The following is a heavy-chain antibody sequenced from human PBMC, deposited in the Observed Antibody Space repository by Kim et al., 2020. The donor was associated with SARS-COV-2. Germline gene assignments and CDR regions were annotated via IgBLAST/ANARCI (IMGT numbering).Heavy chain of an antibody. CDR3: ARAPGRYCSSTSCSDYYYYYGMDV. CDR1: GGSISSYY. CDR2: IYYSGST. Sequence: SETLSLTCTVSGGSISSYYWSWIRQPPGKGLEWIGYIYYSGSTNYNPSLKSRVTISVDTSKNQFSLKLSSVTAADTAVYYCARAPGRYCSSTSCSDYYYYYGMDVWGQGTTVTVSS. J-gene: IGHJ6*02. D-gene: IGHD2-2*01. V-gene: IGHV4-59*01.